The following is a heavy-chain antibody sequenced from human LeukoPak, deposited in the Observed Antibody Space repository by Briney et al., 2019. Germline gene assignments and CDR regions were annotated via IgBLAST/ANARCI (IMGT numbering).Heavy chain of an antibody. D-gene: IGHD3-10*01. CDR3: ARIINYGSGSYYNSLFDY. CDR1: GFIFSSYW. J-gene: IGHJ4*02. V-gene: IGHV3-74*01. CDR2: INSDGSST. Sequence: GGSLRLSCAASGFIFSSYWMHWVRQAPGKGLVWVSRINSDGSSTSYADSVKGRFTISRDNSKNTLYLQMNSLRAEDTAVHYCARIINYGSGSYYNSLFDYWGQGTLVTVSS.